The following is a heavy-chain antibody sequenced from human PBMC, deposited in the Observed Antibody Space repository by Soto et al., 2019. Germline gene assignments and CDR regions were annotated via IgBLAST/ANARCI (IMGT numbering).Heavy chain of an antibody. CDR3: AKDREGNYGSGSYYHPPAKYYYYGMDV. CDR1: GFTFSSYG. V-gene: IGHV3-30*18. CDR2: ISYDGSNK. Sequence: GGSLRLSCAASGFTFSSYGMHWVRQAPGKGLEWVAVISYDGSNKYYADSVKGRFTISRDNSKNTLYLQMNGLRAEDTAVYYCAKDREGNYGSGSYYHPPAKYYYYGMDVWGQGTTVTVSS. J-gene: IGHJ6*02. D-gene: IGHD3-10*01.